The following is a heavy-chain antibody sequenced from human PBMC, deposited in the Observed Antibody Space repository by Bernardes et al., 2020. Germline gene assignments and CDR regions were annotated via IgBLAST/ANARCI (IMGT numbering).Heavy chain of an antibody. CDR1: GFTFSSYA. V-gene: IGHV3-30-3*01. Sequence: GGSLRLSCAASGFTFSSYAMHWVRQAPGKGLEWVAVISYDGSNKYYADSVKGRFTISRDNSKNTLYLQMNSLRAEDTAVYYCARDEIAGSSWSGYYYYGMDVWGQGTTVTVSS. CDR2: ISYDGSNK. CDR3: ARDEIAGSSWSGYYYYGMDV. D-gene: IGHD6-13*01. J-gene: IGHJ6*02.